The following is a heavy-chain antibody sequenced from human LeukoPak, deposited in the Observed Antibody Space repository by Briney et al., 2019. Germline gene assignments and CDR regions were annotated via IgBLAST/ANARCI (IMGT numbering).Heavy chain of an antibody. CDR2: ISASGSSI. Sequence: GGSLRLSCAASGFTFSEYYVSWIRQAPGKGLGWISYISASGSSIQYADSVKGRFTISRDNAKNSLFLQMNSLRAEDTAVYYCARTSSALLDYWGQGTLVTVSS. J-gene: IGHJ4*02. V-gene: IGHV3-11*04. CDR3: ARTSSALLDY. CDR1: GFTFSEYY. D-gene: IGHD3-16*01.